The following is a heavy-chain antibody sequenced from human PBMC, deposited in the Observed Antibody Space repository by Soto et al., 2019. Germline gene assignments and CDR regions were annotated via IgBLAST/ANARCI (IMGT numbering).Heavy chain of an antibody. D-gene: IGHD3-10*01. V-gene: IGHV3-13*04. J-gene: IGHJ4*02. CDR3: ARAFITGVLDY. CDR1: GFTFSSYD. CDR2: IGTAGDA. Sequence: EVQLVESGGGLVQPGGSLRLSCAASGFTFSSYDMHWVRQVTGKGLEWVSAIGTAGDAYYPNSVKGRFTISRENAKNSLYLQMNRLRAGDTAVYYCARAFITGVLDYGGQGTLVTVSS.